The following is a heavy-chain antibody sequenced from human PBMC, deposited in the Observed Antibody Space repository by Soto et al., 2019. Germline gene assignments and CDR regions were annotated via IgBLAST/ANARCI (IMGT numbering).Heavy chain of an antibody. CDR3: ARGPEYSSSWYFAD. CDR2: IIPRFVTP. J-gene: IGHJ4*02. CDR1: GGTFSNHA. Sequence: QVQLVQSGTDVKKPGSSVKVSCKASGGTFSNHAFSWVRQAPGQGLEWMGGIIPRFVTPNYAHQFHGRGTITVDESTSTVYMDLSSLRSEDTALYYCARGPEYSSSWYFADWGQGTLVIVSS. D-gene: IGHD6-13*01. V-gene: IGHV1-69*01.